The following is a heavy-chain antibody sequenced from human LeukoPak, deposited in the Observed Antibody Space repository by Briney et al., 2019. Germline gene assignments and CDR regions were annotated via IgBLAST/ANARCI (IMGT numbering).Heavy chain of an antibody. CDR2: IIPIFGTA. V-gene: IGHV1-69*13. J-gene: IGHJ4*02. D-gene: IGHD2-2*01. Sequence: SVKVSCTASGGTFSSYAISWVRQAPGQGLEWMGGIIPIFGTANYAQKFQGRVTITADESTSTAYMELSSLRSEDTAVYYCARDSLGYCSSTSCSSDYWGQGTLVTVSS. CDR3: ARDSLGYCSSTSCSSDY. CDR1: GGTFSSYA.